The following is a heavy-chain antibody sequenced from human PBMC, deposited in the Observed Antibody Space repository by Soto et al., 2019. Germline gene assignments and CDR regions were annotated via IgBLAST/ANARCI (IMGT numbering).Heavy chain of an antibody. Sequence: VQLLESGGGLIQPGGSLRLSCAAAGFTFSYGIHWLRQAPGKVLEWVAYISYDSSNKFYGDSVKGRFTISRDNSKNTQFLQMNSLRAEDTAVDYCAKLVIGYCSGNTCDDYWGQGTLVAVSS. J-gene: IGHJ4*02. V-gene: IGHV3-30*18. CDR3: AKLVIGYCSGNTCDDY. CDR2: ISYDSSNK. CDR1: GFTFSYG. D-gene: IGHD2-15*01.